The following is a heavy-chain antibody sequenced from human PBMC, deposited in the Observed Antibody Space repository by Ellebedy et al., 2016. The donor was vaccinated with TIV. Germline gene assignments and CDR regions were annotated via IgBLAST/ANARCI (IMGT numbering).Heavy chain of an antibody. V-gene: IGHV4-39*01. J-gene: IGHJ5*02. CDR2: IYFNGRT. CDR1: GGSISRSSSY. D-gene: IGHD3-10*01. CDR3: ARWFGELLYVRWFDP. Sequence: SETLSLTCTVSGGSISRSSSYWGWIRRPPGKGLEWLGSIYFNGRTFYNPSLKSRVTIFVDTSKNQFSLKLTSVTVADTAVYYCARWFGELLYVRWFDPWGQGTLVTVSS.